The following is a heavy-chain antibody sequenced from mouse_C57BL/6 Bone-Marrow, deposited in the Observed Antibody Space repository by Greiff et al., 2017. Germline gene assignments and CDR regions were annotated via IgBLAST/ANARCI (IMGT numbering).Heavy chain of an antibody. CDR3: TRYYGSSYCYFDV. Sequence: EVQLQQSGTVLARPGASVKMSCKTSGYTFTSYWMHWVKQRPGQGLEWIGAIYPGNSDTSYNQKFKGKAKLTAVTSASTAYMELSILTNEDSAVYYCTRYYGSSYCYFDVWGTGTTVTVSS. V-gene: IGHV1-5*01. CDR1: GYTFTSYW. J-gene: IGHJ1*03. CDR2: IYPGNSDT. D-gene: IGHD1-1*01.